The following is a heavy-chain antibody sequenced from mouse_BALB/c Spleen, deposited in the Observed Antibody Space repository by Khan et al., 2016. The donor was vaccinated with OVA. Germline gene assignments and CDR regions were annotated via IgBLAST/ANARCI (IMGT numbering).Heavy chain of an antibody. CDR1: GFTFSSFG. D-gene: IGHD1-1*01. CDR2: ISSGSSTI. V-gene: IGHV5-17*02. Sequence: EVELVVSGGGLVQPGGSRKLSCAASGFTFSSFGMHWVRQAPEKGLEWVAYISSGSSTIYYAYTVKGRFTISRDNPKNTLFLQMTSLRSEDTAMYYCATYGWWDWGAGTTVTVSS. J-gene: IGHJ1*01. CDR3: ATYGWWD.